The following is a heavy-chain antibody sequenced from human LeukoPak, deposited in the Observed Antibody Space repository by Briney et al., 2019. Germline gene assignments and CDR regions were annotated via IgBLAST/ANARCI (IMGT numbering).Heavy chain of an antibody. CDR3: SRENGAFSPFGY. J-gene: IGHJ4*02. CDR2: IHHSGRT. D-gene: IGHD2-8*01. Sequence: SGTLSLTCGVSGGSITTTNWWSWVRQPPGQGLEWIGEIHHSGRTNYNPSLNSRVTLALDTSKNHLSLSLTSVTAADTAVYYCSRENGAFSPFGYWGQGTLVTVPS. V-gene: IGHV4-4*02. CDR1: GGSITTTNW.